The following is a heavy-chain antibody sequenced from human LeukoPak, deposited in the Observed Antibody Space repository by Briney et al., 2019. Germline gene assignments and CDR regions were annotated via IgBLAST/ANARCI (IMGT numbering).Heavy chain of an antibody. CDR1: AFIFSCYW. Sequence: GGSLRLSCEGSAFIFSCYWRNWGRQPPGMGLEWVASIKEDGSERQYVDSVKGRFSISRDNTKGSLFLQLNSLRAEDTAVYYCARVYCSGGSCYYGPYFDYWGQGTLVTVSS. CDR3: ARVYCSGGSCYYGPYFDY. D-gene: IGHD2-15*01. V-gene: IGHV3-7*03. J-gene: IGHJ4*02. CDR2: IKEDGSER.